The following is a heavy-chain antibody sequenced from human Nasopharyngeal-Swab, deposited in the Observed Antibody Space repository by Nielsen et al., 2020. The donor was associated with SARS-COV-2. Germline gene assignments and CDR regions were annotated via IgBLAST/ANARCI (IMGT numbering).Heavy chain of an antibody. CDR2: ILYDGINK. J-gene: IGHJ6*02. CDR1: GFIFSSYG. CDR3: AKEGPGMFGVVGLDV. D-gene: IGHD3-3*01. V-gene: IGHV3-30*18. Sequence: GESLKISCAASGFIFSSYGMHWVRQAPGKGLEWVAVILYDGINKYNADSVKGRFTISRDNSKDTLYLQMNSLRAEDTAVYYCAKEGPGMFGVVGLDVWGQGTTVTVSS.